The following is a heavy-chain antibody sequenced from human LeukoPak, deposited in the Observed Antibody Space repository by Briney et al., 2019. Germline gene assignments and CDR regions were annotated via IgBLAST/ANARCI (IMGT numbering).Heavy chain of an antibody. CDR2: IYTSGST. J-gene: IGHJ5*02. CDR3: ARAIIAGSWFDP. Sequence: SETLSLTCTVSGVSISNSRSFWGWIRQPAGKGLEWIGRIYTSGSTNYNPSLRSRVTMSVDTSKNQFSLKLSSVTAADTAVYYCARAIIAGSWFDPWGQGTLVTVSS. D-gene: IGHD3-10*01. V-gene: IGHV4-61*02. CDR1: GVSISNSRSF.